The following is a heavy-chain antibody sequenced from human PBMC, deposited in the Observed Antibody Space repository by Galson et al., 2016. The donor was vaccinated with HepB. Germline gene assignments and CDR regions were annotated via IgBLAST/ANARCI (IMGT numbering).Heavy chain of an antibody. J-gene: IGHJ4*02. Sequence: SLRLSCAASGFNFRDFYMMWIRQAPGKRLEWVSYISSSGSGMDYADSGRGRFTVSRDNGQNSLFLHMNNLRAEDTAIYYCARDLRSGYDSGIDHWGQGTLVTVSS. V-gene: IGHV3-11*01. CDR3: ARDLRSGYDSGIDH. CDR2: ISSSGSGM. D-gene: IGHD5-12*01. CDR1: GFNFRDFY.